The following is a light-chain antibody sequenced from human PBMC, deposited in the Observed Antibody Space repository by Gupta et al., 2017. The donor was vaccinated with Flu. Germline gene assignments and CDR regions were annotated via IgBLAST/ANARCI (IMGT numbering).Light chain of an antibody. CDR2: GAS. CDR1: QSVSSSY. CDR3: QQYGSSPPTWT. J-gene: IGKJ1*01. V-gene: IGKV3-20*01. Sequence: LSLSPGERATLSCRASQSVSSSYLAWYQQKPGQAPRLLIYGASSRATGIPDRFSGSGSGTDFTLTISRLEPEDFAVYYCQQYGSSPPTWTFGQGTKVEIK.